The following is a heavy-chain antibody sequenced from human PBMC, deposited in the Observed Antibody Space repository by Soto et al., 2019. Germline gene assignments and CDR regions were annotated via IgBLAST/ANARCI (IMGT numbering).Heavy chain of an antibody. V-gene: IGHV1-69*06. CDR3: ARGTGYSRY. CDR2: IIHIFGTA. Sequence: SVNDSYQGSGGSFSSYAIRGVRQAPGQGLEWMGGIIHIFGTANYAQKFQGRVTITADKSTSTAYMELSSLRSEDTAVYYCARGTGYSRYWGQGTLVTVSS. D-gene: IGHD6-13*01. J-gene: IGHJ1*01. CDR1: GGSFSSYA.